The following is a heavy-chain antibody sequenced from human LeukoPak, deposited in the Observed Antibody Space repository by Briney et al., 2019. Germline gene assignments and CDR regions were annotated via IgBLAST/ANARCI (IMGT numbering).Heavy chain of an antibody. V-gene: IGHV3-7*03. Sequence: GGSLRLSCAASGFTFSSYWMSWVRQAPGKGLEWVANIKQDGSEKYYVDSVKGRFTISRDNSKNTLYLQMNSLRAEDTAVYYCAKDVSAVTPTFDHWGQGTLVTVSS. CDR1: GFTFSSYW. CDR3: AKDVSAVTPTFDH. D-gene: IGHD4-17*01. CDR2: IKQDGSEK. J-gene: IGHJ4*02.